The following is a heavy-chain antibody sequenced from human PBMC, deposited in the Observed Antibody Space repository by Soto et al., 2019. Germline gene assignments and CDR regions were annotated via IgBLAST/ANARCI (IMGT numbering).Heavy chain of an antibody. CDR1: GFTFSRHW. CDR2: ITNDGSST. J-gene: IGHJ3*02. Sequence: EVQLVESGEGLVQPGGSLRLSCGASGFTFSRHWMHWVRQVPGKGLVWVSRITNDGSSTSYADSVKGRFTVSRDNAKNTLYLQMSSLRAEDTAVYYCVRVGAGWAFDIWGQGTMVTVSA. CDR3: VRVGAGWAFDI. V-gene: IGHV3-74*01. D-gene: IGHD3-3*01.